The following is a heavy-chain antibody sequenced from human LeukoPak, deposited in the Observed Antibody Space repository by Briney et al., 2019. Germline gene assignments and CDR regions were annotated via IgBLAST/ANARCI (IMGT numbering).Heavy chain of an antibody. Sequence: PGGSLRLSCAASVFTFSNAWMSWGRQAPGKGLEWVGRIKSKTDGGTTDYAAPVKGRFTISRDDSKNTLYLQMNSLKTEDTAVYYCTTVGGYSLNDAIDMWGQGTMVTVSS. CDR1: VFTFSNAW. D-gene: IGHD3-22*01. V-gene: IGHV3-15*01. J-gene: IGHJ3*02. CDR2: IKSKTDGGTT. CDR3: TTVGGYSLNDAIDM.